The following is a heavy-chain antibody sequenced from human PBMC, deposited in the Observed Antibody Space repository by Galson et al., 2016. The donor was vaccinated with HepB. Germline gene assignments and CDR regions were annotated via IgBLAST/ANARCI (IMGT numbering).Heavy chain of an antibody. D-gene: IGHD1-26*01. CDR1: GLNFSPYW. Sequence: SLRLSCAASGLNFSPYWMHWVRQVPGKGPMWLSHINSDGSITTYADSVRGRFSISRDNSRDTVYLQMNNVRAEDTAVYYCAQEKLLWVEDKLTHYFDPWGQGTLVTVSS. CDR3: AQEKLLWVEDKLTHYFDP. J-gene: IGHJ5*02. CDR2: INSDGSIT. V-gene: IGHV3-74*03.